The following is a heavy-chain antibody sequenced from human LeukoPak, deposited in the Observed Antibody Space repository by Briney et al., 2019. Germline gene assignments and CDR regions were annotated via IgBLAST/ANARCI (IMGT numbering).Heavy chain of an antibody. CDR1: GFIFNDFW. Sequence: PGGSPRLSCTASGFIFNDFWMSWVRQAPGEGLEWVANIRQDGGAKNYVDSVKGRFTISRDNAKKSLYLQMNSLRAEDTAVYYCAPPPIAATGNWGQGTLVTVSS. CDR3: APPPIAATGN. D-gene: IGHD6-13*01. CDR2: IRQDGGAK. V-gene: IGHV3-7*01. J-gene: IGHJ4*02.